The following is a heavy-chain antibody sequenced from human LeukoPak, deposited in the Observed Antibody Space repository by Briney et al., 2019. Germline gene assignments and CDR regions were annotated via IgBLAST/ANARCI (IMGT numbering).Heavy chain of an antibody. Sequence: PGGSLRLSCAASGFTFDSYSMTWVRQAPGKGLEWISSITTRSDYTYYTDSVEGRFTISRDDAKNSLYLQMNSLRAEDTAVYYCAKFQWKGGAFDIWGQGTMVTVSS. CDR2: ITTRSDYT. D-gene: IGHD6-19*01. J-gene: IGHJ3*02. CDR3: AKFQWKGGAFDI. V-gene: IGHV3-21*04. CDR1: GFTFDSYS.